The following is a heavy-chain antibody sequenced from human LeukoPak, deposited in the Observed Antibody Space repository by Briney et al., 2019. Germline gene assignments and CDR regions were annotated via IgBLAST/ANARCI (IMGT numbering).Heavy chain of an antibody. V-gene: IGHV1-69*05. D-gene: IGHD3-10*01. CDR3: AGQYYYGSGSYWYFDL. Sequence: SVKVSCKASGGTFSSYAIRWVRQAPGQGLEWMGRIIPIFGTANYAQKFQGRVTITTDESTSTAYMELSSLKSEDTAVYYCAGQYYYGSGSYWYFDLWGRGTLVTVSS. CDR1: GGTFSSYA. CDR2: IIPIFGTA. J-gene: IGHJ2*01.